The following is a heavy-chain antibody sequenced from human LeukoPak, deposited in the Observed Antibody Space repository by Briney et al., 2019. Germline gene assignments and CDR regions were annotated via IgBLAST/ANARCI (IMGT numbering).Heavy chain of an antibody. Sequence: SHTLSLNCAISGDSVLTNSAAWNWIRQSPSRCLEWLGRTYYRSKWYNEYAVSVRSRITIDADTSKNQFSVHLNSVTPEDTAVYYCARGLWGFDYWGQGTLVTVSS. J-gene: IGHJ4*02. V-gene: IGHV6-1*01. CDR1: GDSVLTNSAA. D-gene: IGHD7-27*01. CDR2: TYYRSKWYN. CDR3: ARGLWGFDY.